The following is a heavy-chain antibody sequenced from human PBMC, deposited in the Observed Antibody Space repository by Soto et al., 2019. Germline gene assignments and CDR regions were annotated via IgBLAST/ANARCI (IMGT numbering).Heavy chain of an antibody. CDR1: GGSICSSYS. CDR2: IFHGGST. CDR3: ARVLVGAPTPDC. V-gene: IGHV4-4*02. D-gene: IGHD1-26*01. Sequence: SETLSLNCAVSGGSICSSYSWRWVRQPPGKGLEWIGEIFHGGSTNYNPSLKSRVTISVDKSKNQFSLKLSSVTAADTAVYYCARVLVGAPTPDCWGQGTLVTVSS. J-gene: IGHJ4*02.